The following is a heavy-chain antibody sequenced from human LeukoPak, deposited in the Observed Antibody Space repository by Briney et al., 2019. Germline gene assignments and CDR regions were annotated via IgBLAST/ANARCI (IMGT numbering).Heavy chain of an antibody. D-gene: IGHD6-19*01. V-gene: IGHV3-21*01. CDR2: ISSSSSYI. J-gene: IGHJ4*02. CDR1: GFTFSSYS. CDR3: ARGGSSGWYLVY. Sequence: GGSLRLSCAASGFTFSSYSMNWVRQAPGKGLEWVSSISSSSSYIYYADSVKGRFTISRDNAKNSLYLQMNSLRAEDTAVYYCARGGSSGWYLVYWGQGTLVTVSS.